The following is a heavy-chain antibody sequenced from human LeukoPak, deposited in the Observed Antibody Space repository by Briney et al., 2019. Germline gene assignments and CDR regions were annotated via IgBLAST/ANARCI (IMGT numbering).Heavy chain of an antibody. CDR1: GFTFSSYA. Sequence: PGGSLRLSCAASGFTFSSYAMRRVRQAPGEGLEGVSAISGSGGSTYYADSVKSRFTISRDKSKNTLYLQMNSLRAEDTAVYYCAKVAAAADLDYWGQGTLVTVSS. J-gene: IGHJ4*02. D-gene: IGHD6-13*01. V-gene: IGHV3-23*01. CDR3: AKVAAAADLDY. CDR2: ISGSGGST.